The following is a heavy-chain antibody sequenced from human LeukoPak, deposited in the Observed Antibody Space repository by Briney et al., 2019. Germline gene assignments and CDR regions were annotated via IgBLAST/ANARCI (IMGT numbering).Heavy chain of an antibody. CDR3: ARDLDTGNYFFAY. V-gene: IGHV3-21*01. CDR2: ISSSSTYI. J-gene: IGHJ4*02. D-gene: IGHD3-9*01. Sequence: GGSLRLSCAASGFTFSLYSMNWVRQAPGKGLEWVSSISSSSTYIFYADSVKGRFTISRDNAKDSLYLQMNSLRAEDTAVYYCARDLDTGNYFFAYWGQGTPVIVSS. CDR1: GFTFSLYS.